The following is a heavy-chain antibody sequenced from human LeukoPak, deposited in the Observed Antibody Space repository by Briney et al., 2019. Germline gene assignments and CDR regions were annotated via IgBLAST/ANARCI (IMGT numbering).Heavy chain of an antibody. CDR2: ISGSGGST. CDR3: AKDLRVSVLLWFGQRPDNWFDP. V-gene: IGHV3-23*01. CDR1: GFTFSSYA. D-gene: IGHD3-10*01. J-gene: IGHJ5*02. Sequence: GGSLRLSCAASGFTFSSYAMGWVRQAPGKGLEWVSAISGSGGSTYYADSVKGRFTISRDNSKNTLYLQMNSLRAEDTAVYYCAKDLRVSVLLWFGQRPDNWFDPWGQGTLVTVSS.